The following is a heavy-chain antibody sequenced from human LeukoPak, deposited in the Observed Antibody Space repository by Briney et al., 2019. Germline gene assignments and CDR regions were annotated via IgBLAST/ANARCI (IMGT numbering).Heavy chain of an antibody. Sequence: GGSLRLFCAASGFTFSSYSMNWVRQDPGKGLEWVSSISSSSNYIYYADSVKGRFTISRDNAKNSLYLQTSSLRAEDTAVYYCARKGPDYYMDVWGKGTTVTVSS. CDR2: ISSSSNYI. CDR1: GFTFSSYS. J-gene: IGHJ6*03. V-gene: IGHV3-21*01. CDR3: ARKGPDYYMDV.